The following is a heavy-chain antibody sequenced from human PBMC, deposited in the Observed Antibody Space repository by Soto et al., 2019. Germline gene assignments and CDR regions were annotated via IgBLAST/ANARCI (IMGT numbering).Heavy chain of an antibody. J-gene: IGHJ4*02. CDR1: GYSFTIYC. CDR3: AIHPPQDRSAWYN. V-gene: IGHV5-51*07. CDR2: IYPGDSDT. Sequence: GEALKISCKGSGYSFTIYCIICLHQMPGNGVEWMATIYPGDSDTRYSQSLQGQVTFSVDKSINTAYLHWTSLKASDTAIYYCAIHPPQDRSAWYNWGQGTLVTVSS. D-gene: IGHD6-19*01.